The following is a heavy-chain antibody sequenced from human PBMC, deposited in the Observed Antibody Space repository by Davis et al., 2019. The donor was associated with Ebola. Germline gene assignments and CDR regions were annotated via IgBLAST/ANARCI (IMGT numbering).Heavy chain of an antibody. CDR3: ASVGYCSGGSCRYYYYYGMDV. CDR2: IIPILGIA. V-gene: IGHV1-69*04. CDR1: GGTFSSYA. Sequence: SVKVSCKASGGTFSSYAISWVRQAPGQGLEWMGRIIPILGIANYAQKFQGRVTITADKSTSTAYMELSSLRSEDTAVYYCASVGYCSGGSCRYYYYYGMDVWGQGTTVTVSS. D-gene: IGHD2-15*01. J-gene: IGHJ6*02.